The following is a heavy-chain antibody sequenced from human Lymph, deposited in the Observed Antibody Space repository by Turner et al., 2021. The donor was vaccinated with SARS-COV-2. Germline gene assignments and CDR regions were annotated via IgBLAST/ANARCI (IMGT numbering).Heavy chain of an antibody. CDR1: GGTFSSYA. Sequence: QVQLVQSGADVKKPGSSVKVSCKASGGTFSSYAISWVRQAPGQGLEWMGEIIPIFGTAKYAQKFQGRVTISADESTSTAYMELSSLRSEDTALYYCARGSRDCSSTSCYPFFDFWGQGTLVTVSS. V-gene: IGHV1-69*01. J-gene: IGHJ4*02. D-gene: IGHD2-2*01. CDR3: ARGSRDCSSTSCYPFFDF. CDR2: IIPIFGTA.